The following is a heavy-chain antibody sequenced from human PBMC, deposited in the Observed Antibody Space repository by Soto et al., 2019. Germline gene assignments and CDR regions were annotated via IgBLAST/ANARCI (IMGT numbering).Heavy chain of an antibody. J-gene: IGHJ6*02. CDR1: GGSISSGPYS. CDR2: FYYTEYTT. D-gene: IGHD2-2*01. CDR3: ARLGGNCSSSSCFGFYVMDV. V-gene: IGHV4-39*01. Sequence: PSETLSLTCTVSGGSISSGPYSWGWIRQPPGKGLDWIGTFYYTEYTTHYNPSLKSRVTISIDTSKNQFSLILTSVTAADTAVYYCARLGGNCSSSSCFGFYVMDVWGQGTTVTVSS.